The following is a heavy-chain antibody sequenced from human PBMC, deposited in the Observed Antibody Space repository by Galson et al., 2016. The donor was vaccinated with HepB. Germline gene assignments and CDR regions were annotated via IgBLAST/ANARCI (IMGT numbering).Heavy chain of an antibody. CDR1: AGSIGSRNW. D-gene: IGHD3-16*01. CDR3: GRAGNKGGVNGEASNLDH. CDR2: VYHSGST. V-gene: IGHV4-4*02. Sequence: SETLSLTCAVSAGSIGSRNWWSWVRQPPGKGLEWIGDVYHSGSTNYNPSLKSRVTISVDKSKNQFSLKLRSVTAADTAIYYCGRAGNKGGVNGEASNLDHWGQGILVTVSS. J-gene: IGHJ4*02.